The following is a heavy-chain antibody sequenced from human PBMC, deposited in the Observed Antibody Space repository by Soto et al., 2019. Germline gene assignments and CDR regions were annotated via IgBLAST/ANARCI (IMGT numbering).Heavy chain of an antibody. Sequence: SETLSLTCTFSNDSISSYYWSWIRQPPGKGLEWIGYVYYSGGTKYNPSLKSRLTMSLDMSKKQFSLRLTSVTAADTAVYFCARTTRMTTMIDYWGQGTQVTVSS. D-gene: IGHD4-17*01. V-gene: IGHV4-59*01. J-gene: IGHJ4*02. CDR2: VYYSGGT. CDR1: NDSISSYY. CDR3: ARTTRMTTMIDY.